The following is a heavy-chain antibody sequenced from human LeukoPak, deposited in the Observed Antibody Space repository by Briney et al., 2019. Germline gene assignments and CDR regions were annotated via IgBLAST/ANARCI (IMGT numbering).Heavy chain of an antibody. Sequence: GGSLRLSCAASGFTFSSYAMTWVRQAPGKGLEWVSSISGPGGSTYYADSVKGRFTISRDNSKNTLYLQVNSLRAEDTAVYYCAKDARRSSGWWFFDHWGQGTLVTVSS. D-gene: IGHD6-19*01. V-gene: IGHV3-23*01. CDR2: ISGPGGST. CDR1: GFTFSSYA. J-gene: IGHJ4*02. CDR3: AKDARRSSGWWFFDH.